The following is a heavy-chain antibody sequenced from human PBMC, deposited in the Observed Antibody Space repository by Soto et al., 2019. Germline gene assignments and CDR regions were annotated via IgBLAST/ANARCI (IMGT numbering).Heavy chain of an antibody. Sequence: PSETLSLTCTVSGGSISSGGHYWSWIRQHPGKGLEWIGYIYYSGSTYYNPSLKSRVTISVDTSKNQFSLKLSSVTAADTAVYYCARVLSTAMVSDYYYGMDVWGQGTTVTVSS. D-gene: IGHD5-18*01. J-gene: IGHJ6*02. CDR3: ARVLSTAMVSDYYYGMDV. CDR1: GGSISSGGHY. V-gene: IGHV4-31*03. CDR2: IYYSGST.